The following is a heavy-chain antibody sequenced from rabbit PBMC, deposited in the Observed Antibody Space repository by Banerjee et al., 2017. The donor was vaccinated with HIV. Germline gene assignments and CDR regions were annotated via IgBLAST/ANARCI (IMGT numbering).Heavy chain of an antibody. D-gene: IGHD4-1*01. V-gene: IGHV1S47*01. CDR1: GFDFSTYS. Sequence: QEQLGGSGGGLVQPGGSLTLSCKASGFDFSTYSMSWVRPAPGKGGEWIGYIVPIFGVTYYANWVNGRFTISSHNAQNTLYLQLNSLTAADTATYFCARSGYVGWGGDGDLMGNKLWGPGTLVTVS. J-gene: IGHJ4*01. CDR2: IVPIFGVT. CDR3: ARSGYVGWGGDGDLMGNKL.